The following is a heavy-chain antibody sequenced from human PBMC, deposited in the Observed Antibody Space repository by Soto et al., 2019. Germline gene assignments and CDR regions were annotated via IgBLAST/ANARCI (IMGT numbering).Heavy chain of an antibody. D-gene: IGHD2-15*01. Sequence: PGGSLRLSCAASGFTFRDYYMTWIRQAPGKGLEWVSYISSSGTGIYYPDSVKGRFTISRDNAKNALYLQMSSLGAEDTAVYYCARAYSDAFDIWGQGTMVTVSS. CDR2: ISSSGTGI. CDR3: ARAYSDAFDI. V-gene: IGHV3-11*01. CDR1: GFTFRDYY. J-gene: IGHJ3*02.